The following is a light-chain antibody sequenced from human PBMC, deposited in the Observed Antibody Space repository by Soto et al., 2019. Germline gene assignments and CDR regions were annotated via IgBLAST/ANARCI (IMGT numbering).Light chain of an antibody. CDR1: QSVSNSF. J-gene: IGKJ4*01. V-gene: IGKV3-20*01. CDR3: KQYGSSPLT. Sequence: EIVLTQSPGTLSLSPGERATLSCRASQSVSNSFLAWYQQKPGQAPRLLIYGASNMATGIPDRFSGSGSGTDFTLTISRLEPEDFAVYYCKQYGSSPLTFGGGTKVEIK. CDR2: GAS.